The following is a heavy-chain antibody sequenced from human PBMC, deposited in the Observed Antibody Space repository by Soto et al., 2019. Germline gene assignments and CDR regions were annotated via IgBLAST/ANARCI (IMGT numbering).Heavy chain of an antibody. CDR2: INPSGGST. D-gene: IGHD6-19*01. J-gene: IGHJ4*02. Sequence: ASVKVSCKASGYTFTSYYMHWVRQAPGQGLEWMGIINPSGGSTSYAQKFQGRVTMTRDTSTSTVYMELSSLRSEDTAVYYCARDLDMAGKTVNYGIDYWGQGTLVTVSS. CDR3: ARDLDMAGKTVNYGIDY. CDR1: GYTFTSYY. V-gene: IGHV1-46*01.